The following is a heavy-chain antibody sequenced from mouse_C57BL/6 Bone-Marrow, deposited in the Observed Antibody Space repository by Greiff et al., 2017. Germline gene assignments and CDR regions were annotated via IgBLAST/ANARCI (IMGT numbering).Heavy chain of an antibody. Sequence: QVQLQQPGAELVKPGASVKMSCKASGYTFTSYWITWVKQRPGQGLEWIGDIYPGSGSTNYNEKFKSKATLTVDTSSSTAYMQLSSLTSEDSAVYYCASAEGDSSGDGFAYWGQGTLVTVSA. V-gene: IGHV1-55*01. CDR3: ASAEGDSSGDGFAY. CDR2: IYPGSGST. J-gene: IGHJ3*01. CDR1: GYTFTSYW. D-gene: IGHD3-2*02.